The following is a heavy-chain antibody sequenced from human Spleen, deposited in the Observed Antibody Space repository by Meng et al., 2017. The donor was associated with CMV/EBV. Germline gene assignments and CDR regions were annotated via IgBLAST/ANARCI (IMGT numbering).Heavy chain of an antibody. CDR3: AREGGYCSSSSCFEYFQH. Sequence: SETLSLTCTVSGGSISSSSHYWGWIRQPPGKGLDWIGSIYYSGGPYYNPSLKSRVTISVDTSKSQFSLNLSSVSAADTGVYYCAREGGYCSSSSCFEYFQHWGQGTLVTVSS. D-gene: IGHD2-2*01. V-gene: IGHV4-39*07. CDR2: IYYSGGP. J-gene: IGHJ1*01. CDR1: GGSISSSSHY.